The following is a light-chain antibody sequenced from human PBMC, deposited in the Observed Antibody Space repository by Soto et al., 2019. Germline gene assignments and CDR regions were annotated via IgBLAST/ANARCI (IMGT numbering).Light chain of an antibody. CDR1: SSDVGGYNY. V-gene: IGLV2-8*01. CDR3: SSYAGRNNLV. CDR2: EVN. J-gene: IGLJ2*01. Sequence: QSALTQPPSASGSPGQSVTISCTGTSSDVGGYNYVSWYQQHPGKVPKLMISEVNKRPSGVPDRFSGSKSGNTASLTVSGLQAEDEADYYCSSYAGRNNLVFGGGTKVTVL.